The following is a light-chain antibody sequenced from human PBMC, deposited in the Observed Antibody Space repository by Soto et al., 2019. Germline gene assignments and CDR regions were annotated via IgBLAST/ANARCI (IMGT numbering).Light chain of an antibody. Sequence: QAVVTLAPSASGTPGQRVTISCSGSSSNIGRNTVNWYQQLPGTAPKLLIYSNNQRPSGVPDRFSGSKSGTSASLAISGHQSEDEADYSCAAWDDSLNGPVFGGGTKVTVL. CDR1: SSNIGRNT. CDR3: AAWDDSLNGPV. J-gene: IGLJ3*02. V-gene: IGLV1-44*01. CDR2: SNN.